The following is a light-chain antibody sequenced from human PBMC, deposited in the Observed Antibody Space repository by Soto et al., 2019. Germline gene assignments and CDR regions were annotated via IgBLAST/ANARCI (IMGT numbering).Light chain of an antibody. J-gene: IGKJ3*01. CDR1: QSVSDMY. CDR3: QHYGTSAL. V-gene: IGKV3-20*01. CDR2: AS. Sequence: EIVLTQSPGTLSLSPGERATLSCRASQSVSDMYLAWYQHKPRQAPRLLIYASNRATGIPDRFSGSGSGTDFTLTINRLEPEDFAVYYCQHYGTSALFGPGTKVEIK.